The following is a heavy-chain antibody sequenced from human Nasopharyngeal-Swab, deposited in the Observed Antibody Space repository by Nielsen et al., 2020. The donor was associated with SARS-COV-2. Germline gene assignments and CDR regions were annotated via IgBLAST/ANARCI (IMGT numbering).Heavy chain of an antibody. CDR2: IYYSGST. CDR3: AREGYYYDSSGPRGGYYYYYMDV. CDR1: GGSISSYY. J-gene: IGHJ6*03. D-gene: IGHD3-22*01. Sequence: SETLSLTCTVSGGSISSYYWSWIRQPPGKGLEWIRYIYYSGSTNYNPSLKSRVTISVDTSKNQFSLKLSSVTAADTAVYYCAREGYYYDSSGPRGGYYYYYMDVWGKGTTVTVSS. V-gene: IGHV4-59*01.